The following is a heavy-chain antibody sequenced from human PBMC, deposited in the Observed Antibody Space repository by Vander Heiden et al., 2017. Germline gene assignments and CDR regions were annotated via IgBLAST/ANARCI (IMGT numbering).Heavy chain of an antibody. D-gene: IGHD2-15*01. CDR2: INPQGGGT. V-gene: IGHV1-2*02. CDR1: AYTFTDYY. CDR3: ARRRGGSYYELDN. J-gene: IGHJ4*02. Sequence: QVQLVQSGAEVKKPGASVKVSCKASAYTFTDYYITWVRQAPGQGLEWMGYINPQGGGTNYARKSQGRVTMTTDTSITTAYMELRNLTSDDTAVYYCARRRGGSYYELDNWGQGTLVTVSS.